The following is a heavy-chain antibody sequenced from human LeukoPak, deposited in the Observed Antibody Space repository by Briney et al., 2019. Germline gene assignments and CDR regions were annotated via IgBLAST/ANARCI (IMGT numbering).Heavy chain of an antibody. D-gene: IGHD2-2*02. CDR1: GGTFSSYA. V-gene: IGHV1-18*01. CDR3: AREDLCTSARCYKAFDI. CDR2: ISAYNGNT. Sequence: ASVKVSCKASGGTFSSYAISWVRQAPGQGLEWMGWISAYNGNTNYAQKFQGRVTMTTDTSTSTAYMELRSLRSDDTAVYYCAREDLCTSARCYKAFDIWGQGTMVTASS. J-gene: IGHJ3*02.